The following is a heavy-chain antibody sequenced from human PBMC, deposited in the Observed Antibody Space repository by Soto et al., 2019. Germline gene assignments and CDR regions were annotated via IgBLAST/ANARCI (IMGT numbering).Heavy chain of an antibody. Sequence: QVQLQQWGAGLLKPSETLSLTCAVYGGSFSGYYWSGIRQPPGKGLEWIGEINHSGSTNYNPSIKSRVTISVDTSKNQCALQLSSVTAADTAVYYCARRRPPKSHGGYSYGLRGGYYYYGMDVWGQGTTVTVSS. CDR3: ARRRPPKSHGGYSYGLRGGYYYYGMDV. D-gene: IGHD5-18*01. V-gene: IGHV4-34*01. CDR2: INHSGST. J-gene: IGHJ6*02. CDR1: GGSFSGYY.